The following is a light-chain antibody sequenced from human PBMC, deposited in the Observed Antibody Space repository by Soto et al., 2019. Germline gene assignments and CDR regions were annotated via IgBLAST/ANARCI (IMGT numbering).Light chain of an antibody. CDR2: EVS. V-gene: IGLV2-14*01. J-gene: IGLJ1*01. CDR1: SNDVGGYHY. CDR3: SSYTNSGV. Sequence: QSALTQPASVSGSPGQSITISCTGTSNDVGGYHYVSWYQQYPGKAPKLMIYEVSNRPSGVSNRFSGSKSGNTASLTISGLQAEDEADYYCSSYTNSGVFGTGTKLTVL.